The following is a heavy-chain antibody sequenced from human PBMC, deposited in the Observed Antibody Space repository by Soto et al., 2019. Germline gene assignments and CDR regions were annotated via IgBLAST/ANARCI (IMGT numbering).Heavy chain of an antibody. D-gene: IGHD2-8*01. CDR1: GGSITGYY. Sequence: SETLSLTCTVSGGSITGYYLSWLRQPPGKGLEWFGYIYYSGSTNYNPSLKSRVTISVDTSKNQFSLKLSSVTAADTAVYYCARVFLVYGYYYYYYMDVWGKGTTVTVSS. V-gene: IGHV4-59*12. CDR2: IYYSGST. CDR3: ARVFLVYGYYYYYYMDV. J-gene: IGHJ6*03.